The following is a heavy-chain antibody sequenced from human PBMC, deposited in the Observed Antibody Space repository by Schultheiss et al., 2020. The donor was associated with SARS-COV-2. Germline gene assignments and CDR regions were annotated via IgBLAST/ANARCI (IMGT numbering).Heavy chain of an antibody. J-gene: IGHJ4*02. CDR2: IRPDGGFQ. CDR1: GFPFSTYT. Sequence: GGSLRLSCAASGFPFSTYTMSWVRQAPGKGLEWVANIRPDGGFQSYADSVKGRFTISRDNARRSLFLQLNTLRGEDTAVYYCAVGPPSAWWGQGTLVTVSS. CDR3: AVGPPSAW. V-gene: IGHV3-7*03.